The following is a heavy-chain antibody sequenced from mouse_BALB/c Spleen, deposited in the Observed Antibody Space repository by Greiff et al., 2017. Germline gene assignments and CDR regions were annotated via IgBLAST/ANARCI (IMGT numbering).Heavy chain of an antibody. D-gene: IGHD2-1*01. Sequence: VQLKQSGPDLVKPSQSLSLTCTVTGYSITRGYSWPWIRQFPGNKLEWMGYIHYSGSTNYNPSLKSRISITRDKSKNQFFLQLNSVTTEDTATYYCARNGNYVDYYAMDYWGQGTSVTGSS. V-gene: IGHV3-1*02. CDR1: GYSITRGYS. CDR3: ARNGNYVDYYAMDY. CDR2: IHYSGST. J-gene: IGHJ4*01.